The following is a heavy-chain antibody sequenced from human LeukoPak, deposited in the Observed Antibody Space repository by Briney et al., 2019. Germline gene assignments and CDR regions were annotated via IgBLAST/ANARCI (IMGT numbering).Heavy chain of an antibody. CDR1: GYSISSGYY. CDR3: ASDRSGYYYVDY. V-gene: IGHV4-38-2*02. Sequence: SETLSLTRTVSGYSISSGYYWGWIRQPPGKGLEWIGNIYHTGSTYYNPSLKSRVTISVDTSKNQFSLKLSSVTAADTAVYFCASDRSGYYYVDYWGQGTLVTVSS. CDR2: IYHTGST. D-gene: IGHD3-22*01. J-gene: IGHJ4*02.